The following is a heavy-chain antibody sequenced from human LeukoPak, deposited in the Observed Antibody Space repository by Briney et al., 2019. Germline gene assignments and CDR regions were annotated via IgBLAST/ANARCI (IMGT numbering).Heavy chain of an antibody. Sequence: SETLSLTCAVYGGSLSGYYWSWIRQPPGKGLEWIGEINHSGSTNYNPSLKSRVTISVDTSKNQFSLKLSSVTAADTAVYYCARAVCGTIFWRPYYYYGMDVWGQGTTVTVSS. D-gene: IGHD3-9*01. CDR3: ARAVCGTIFWRPYYYYGMDV. V-gene: IGHV4-34*01. CDR2: INHSGST. CDR1: GGSLSGYY. J-gene: IGHJ6*02.